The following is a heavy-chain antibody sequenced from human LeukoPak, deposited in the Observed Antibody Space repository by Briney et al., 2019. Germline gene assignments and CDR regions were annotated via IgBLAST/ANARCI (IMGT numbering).Heavy chain of an antibody. V-gene: IGHV1-46*01. CDR1: GYTFTSYY. D-gene: IGHD4-17*01. CDR2: INPSGGST. Sequence: GASVKVSCKASGYTFTSYYMHWVRQAPGQGLEWMGIINPSGGSTSYAQKFQGRVTMTRDTSTSTGYMELSSLRSEDTAVYYCARVQLYGDHFDYWGQGTLVTASS. CDR3: ARVQLYGDHFDY. J-gene: IGHJ4*02.